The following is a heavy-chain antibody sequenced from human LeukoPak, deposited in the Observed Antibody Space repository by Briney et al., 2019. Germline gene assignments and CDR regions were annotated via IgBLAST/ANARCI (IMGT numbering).Heavy chain of an antibody. Sequence: WGSLRLSCAASGFTVSTNYMSWVRQAPGKGLEWVSVIYSGGKTYYADFVKGRFTISRDNSKNTLYLQMNSLRAEDTAVYYCAREMVTTNYYYFYMDVWGKGTTVTISS. CDR3: AREMVTTNYYYFYMDV. J-gene: IGHJ6*03. D-gene: IGHD2-21*02. CDR1: GFTVSTNY. V-gene: IGHV3-66*01. CDR2: IYSGGKT.